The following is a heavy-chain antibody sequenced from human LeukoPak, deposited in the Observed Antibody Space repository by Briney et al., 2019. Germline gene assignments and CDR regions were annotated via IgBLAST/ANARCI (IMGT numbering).Heavy chain of an antibody. D-gene: IGHD3-22*01. V-gene: IGHV1-18*01. J-gene: IGHJ6*02. CDR1: GYTFTKYG. Sequence: ASVKVSCKASGYTFTKYGISWVRQAPGQGLEWMGWISAYNGNTKYTQKVQGRVSLTTDTPTSTAYMEVRSLRSDDTAVYYCVTGSNPLIGYYGMDVWGQGTTVTVSS. CDR2: ISAYNGNT. CDR3: VTGSNPLIGYYGMDV.